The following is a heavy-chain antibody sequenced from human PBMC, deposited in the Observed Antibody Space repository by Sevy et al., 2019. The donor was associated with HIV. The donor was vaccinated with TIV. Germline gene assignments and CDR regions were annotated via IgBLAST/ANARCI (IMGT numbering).Heavy chain of an antibody. V-gene: IGHV4-38-2*01. D-gene: IGHD3-10*01. CDR3: ARHSHGSGTYYVPFDS. J-gene: IGHJ4*02. CDR1: GYSITSGYL. CDR2: VFHSGST. Sequence: SETLSLTCAVSGYSITSGYLWGWIRQPPGKGLEWIGSVFHSGSTYYNPSLNSRVIRSVDTSKNQFSLKLNSVTAADTAVYYCARHSHGSGTYYVPFDSWGQGTLVIVSS.